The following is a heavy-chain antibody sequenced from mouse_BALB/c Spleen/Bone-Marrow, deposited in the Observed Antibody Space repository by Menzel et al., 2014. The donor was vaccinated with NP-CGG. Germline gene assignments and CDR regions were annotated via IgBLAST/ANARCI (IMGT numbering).Heavy chain of an antibody. CDR3: ARYYYAMDY. CDR1: GFNIKDTY. J-gene: IGHJ4*01. V-gene: IGHV14-3*02. Sequence: EVHLVEPGAELVKPGASVKLSCTASGFNIKDTYMHWVKQRPEQGLEWIGRIDPANGNTKYDPKFQGKATITADTSSNTAYLQLSSLTSEDTAVYYCARYYYAMDYWGQGTSVTVSS. CDR2: IDPANGNT.